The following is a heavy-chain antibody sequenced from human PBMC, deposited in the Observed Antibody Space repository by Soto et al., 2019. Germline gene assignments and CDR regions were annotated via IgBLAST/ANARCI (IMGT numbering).Heavy chain of an antibody. CDR2: ISAYNGNT. D-gene: IGHD2-2*02. V-gene: IGHV1-18*04. CDR3: ARASRSSTSCYTPPYYYYYGMDV. J-gene: IGHJ6*02. CDR1: GYTFTSYG. Sequence: ASVEVSCKASGYTFTSYGISWVRQAPGQGLEWMGWISAYNGNTNYAQKLQGRVTMTTDTSTSTAYMELRSLRSDDTAVYYCARASRSSTSCYTPPYYYYYGMDVWGQGTTVTVSS.